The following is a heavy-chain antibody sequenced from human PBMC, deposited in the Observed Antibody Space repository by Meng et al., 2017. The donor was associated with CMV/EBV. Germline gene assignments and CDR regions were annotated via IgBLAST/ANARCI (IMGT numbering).Heavy chain of an antibody. V-gene: IGHV4-34*01. D-gene: IGHD3-3*01. CDR1: GGSFSGYY. Sequence: GSLRLSCAVYGGSFSGYYWGWIRQPPGKGLEWIGSIYYSGSTYYNPSLKSRVTISVDTSKNQFSLKLSSVTAADTAVYYCARDPHFTIFGVVPYYYYGMDAWGQGTTVTVSS. CDR2: IYYSGST. CDR3: ARDPHFTIFGVVPYYYYGMDA. J-gene: IGHJ6*02.